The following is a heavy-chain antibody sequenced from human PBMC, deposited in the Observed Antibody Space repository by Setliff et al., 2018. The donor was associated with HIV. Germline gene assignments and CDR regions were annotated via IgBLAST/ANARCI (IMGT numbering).Heavy chain of an antibody. V-gene: IGHV4-59*12. CDR2: IYYSGST. CDR1: GGSISSYY. CDR3: ARGTAYYNFWSGYSQDYYYYMDV. D-gene: IGHD3-3*01. Sequence: KTSETLSLTCTVSGGSISSYYWSWIRQPPGKGLEWIGYIYYSGSTNYNPSLKSRVTISVDTSKNQFSLKLSSVTAADTAVYYCARGTAYYNFWSGYSQDYYYYMDVWGKGTTVTVSS. J-gene: IGHJ6*03.